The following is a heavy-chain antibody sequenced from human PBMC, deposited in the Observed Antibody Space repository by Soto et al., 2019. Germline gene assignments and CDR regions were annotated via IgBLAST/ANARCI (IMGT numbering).Heavy chain of an antibody. CDR1: GFNFKNYA. J-gene: IGHJ5*02. D-gene: IGHD3-22*01. Sequence: PGGSLRLSCAASGFNFKNYAMTWVRQAPGKGLEWVSTVYNSGDITHYADSVKGRFTISRDNSKNTLYLQMNSLRAEDTAVYYCAKDYDSSALDPWGQGTLVTAPQ. V-gene: IGHV3-23*01. CDR3: AKDYDSSALDP. CDR2: VYNSGDIT.